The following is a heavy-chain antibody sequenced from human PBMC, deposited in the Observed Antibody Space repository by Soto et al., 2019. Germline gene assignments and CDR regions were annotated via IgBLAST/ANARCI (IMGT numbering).Heavy chain of an antibody. J-gene: IGHJ4*02. CDR1: GGSINSGGHY. V-gene: IGHV4-31*03. D-gene: IGHD3-22*01. Sequence: SETLSLTCTVSGGSINSGGHYWSWIRQHPGKGLEYIGYIYFSGSTYYNPSLKSRITISVDMSKNQFSLRLSSVTAADTAVYYCANFYYDSSGYFHYFAYWGQGTQVTVSS. CDR2: IYFSGST. CDR3: ANFYYDSSGYFHYFAY.